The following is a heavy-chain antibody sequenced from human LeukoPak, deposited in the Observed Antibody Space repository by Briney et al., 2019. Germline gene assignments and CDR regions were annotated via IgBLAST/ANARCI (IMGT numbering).Heavy chain of an antibody. D-gene: IGHD3-22*01. CDR2: IHQYGGEK. V-gene: IGHV3-7*01. CDR3: ARVQTYYYDSSGYSPSDY. CDR1: GFTFRSYW. J-gene: IGHJ4*02. Sequence: PGGSLRLSCEGSGFTFRSYWMSWVRQAPGKGLEWVANIHQYGGEKYYVDSVKGRFTISRDNAKNSLYLQMNSLRAEDTAVYYCARVQTYYYDSSGYSPSDYWGQGTLVTVSS.